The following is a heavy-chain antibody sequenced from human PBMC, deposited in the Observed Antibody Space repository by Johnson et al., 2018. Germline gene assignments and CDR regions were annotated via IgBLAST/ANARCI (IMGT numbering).Heavy chain of an antibody. CDR3: ARGFPTGTSHFDF. CDR1: GFTVSSDY. J-gene: IGHJ4*02. Sequence: VQLQESGGGLVQPGGSLRLACAASGFTVSSDYISWVRQAPGSGLEWVSSIYPGGDTYHADSVKGRFTISRDNAKNSLYLQMNTLRAEDTAVYYCARGFPTGTSHFDFLGQGTLVTVSS. CDR2: IYPGGDT. V-gene: IGHV3-66*01. D-gene: IGHD1-7*01.